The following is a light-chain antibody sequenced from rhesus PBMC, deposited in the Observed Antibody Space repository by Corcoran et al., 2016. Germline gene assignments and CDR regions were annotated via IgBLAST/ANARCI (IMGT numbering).Light chain of an antibody. CDR1: PCINVGGYY. CDR2: YYSDSTK. CDR3: AIWNSSAYI. Sequence: QPVLTQPASLSASPGASVRLTCTLRPCINVGGYYIFWYQQKPGSPPRYLLNYYSDSTKGQGSGVPSRFSGSKDASANAGLLLISGLQSEDEADYYCAIWNSSAYIFGAGTRLTVL. V-gene: IGLV5-69*01. J-gene: IGLJ1*01.